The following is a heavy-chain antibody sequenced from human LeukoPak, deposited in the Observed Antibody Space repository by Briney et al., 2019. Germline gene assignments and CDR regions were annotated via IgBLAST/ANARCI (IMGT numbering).Heavy chain of an antibody. Sequence: PGGSLRLSCAASGFTFSDYGIHWVRRAPGKGLEWVAVIWSDGSNKYYADSVKGRFTISRDNSRKTLYLQINSLRVEDTAVYYCVRASGSFDYWGQGTLVTVSS. V-gene: IGHV3-33*01. J-gene: IGHJ4*02. CDR3: VRASGSFDY. D-gene: IGHD3-10*01. CDR2: IWSDGSNK. CDR1: GFTFSDYG.